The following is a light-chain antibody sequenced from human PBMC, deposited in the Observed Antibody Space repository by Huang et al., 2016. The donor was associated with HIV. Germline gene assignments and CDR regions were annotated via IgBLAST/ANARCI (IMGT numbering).Light chain of an antibody. Sequence: EIVMTQSPATLSVSPGERATLSCRASQSVSSNLAWYQHKPGQAPRLLIYGASTSATGIPARISGSGSGTEFRLTISSLESEDFAVYYCHQYNDWPMYTFGQGTRLEI. CDR3: HQYNDWPMYT. J-gene: IGKJ2*01. CDR2: GAS. V-gene: IGKV3-15*01. CDR1: QSVSSN.